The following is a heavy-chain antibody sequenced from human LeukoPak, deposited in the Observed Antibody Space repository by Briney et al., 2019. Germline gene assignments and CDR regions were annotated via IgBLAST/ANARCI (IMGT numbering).Heavy chain of an antibody. CDR3: ARRGYSGSPLDY. V-gene: IGHV3-74*01. CDR1: EFTFSSYW. Sequence: GGSLRLSCAASEFTFSSYWMHWVRQAPGKGLVWVSRINTDGSTTSYADSVKGRFTISRDNAKNTLYLQMNSLRAEDTAMHYCARRGYSGSPLDYWGQGTLVTVSS. J-gene: IGHJ4*02. D-gene: IGHD1-26*01. CDR2: INTDGSTT.